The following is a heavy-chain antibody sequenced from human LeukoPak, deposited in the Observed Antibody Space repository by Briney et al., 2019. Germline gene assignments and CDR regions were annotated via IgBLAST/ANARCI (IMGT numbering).Heavy chain of an antibody. J-gene: IGHJ4*02. D-gene: IGHD2-8*02. Sequence: GGSLRLSCAASGFTFSSFEMNWVRQAPGTGLEWISYISNSGGTIYYPDSVKGRFTISRDDAKNSLYLQMNSLRAEDTAVYYCARSWSRKAPFDYWGQGTLVTVSS. CDR1: GFTFSSFE. CDR3: ARSWSRKAPFDY. CDR2: ISNSGGTI. V-gene: IGHV3-48*03.